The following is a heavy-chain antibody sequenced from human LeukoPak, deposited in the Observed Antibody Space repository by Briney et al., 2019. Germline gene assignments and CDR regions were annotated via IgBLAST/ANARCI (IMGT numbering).Heavy chain of an antibody. CDR1: GFTFSSYS. V-gene: IGHV3-48*04. D-gene: IGHD6-19*01. CDR2: ISSSTI. CDR3: ARRPYSSGWSDY. Sequence: GGSLRLSCAASGFTFSSYSMNWVRQAPGKGLEWVSYISSSTIYYADSVKGRFTISRDNAKNSLYLQMNSLRAEDTAVYYCARRPYSSGWSDYWGQGTLVTVSS. J-gene: IGHJ4*02.